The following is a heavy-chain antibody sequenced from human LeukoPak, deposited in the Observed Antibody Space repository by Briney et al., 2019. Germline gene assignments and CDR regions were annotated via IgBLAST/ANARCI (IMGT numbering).Heavy chain of an antibody. V-gene: IGHV4-4*02. CDR2: VYYSGST. Sequence: PSGTLSLTCAVSGGSIKSNNWWSWVRQPPGKGLEWIGYVYYSGSTYCNPSLKSRVTISVDTSKNQFSLKLSSVTAADTAVYYCARGLNDAFDIWGQGTMVTVSS. CDR3: ARGLNDAFDI. J-gene: IGHJ3*02. CDR1: GGSIKSNNW.